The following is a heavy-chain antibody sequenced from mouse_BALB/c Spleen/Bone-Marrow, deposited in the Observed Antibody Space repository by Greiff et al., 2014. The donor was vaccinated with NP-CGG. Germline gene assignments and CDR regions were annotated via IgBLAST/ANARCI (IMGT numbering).Heavy chain of an antibody. J-gene: IGHJ1*01. CDR1: GFTFSSYG. CDR2: ISTGGSQT. Sequence: DVQLQESGGDLVKPGGSLKLSCAASGFTFSSYGMSWVRQTPDKRLEWVATISTGGSQTYYTDSVKGRFTISRDNAKNTLYLQMSSLKSEDSAIYYCARRGYDNSYWYFGVWGAGTTVTVSS. CDR3: ARRGYDNSYWYFGV. V-gene: IGHV5-6*02. D-gene: IGHD2-3*01.